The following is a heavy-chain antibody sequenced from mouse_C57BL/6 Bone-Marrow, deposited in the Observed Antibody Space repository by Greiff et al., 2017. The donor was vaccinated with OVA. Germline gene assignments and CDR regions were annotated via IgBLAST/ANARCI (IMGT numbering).Heavy chain of an antibody. CDR3: ASRGYSY. D-gene: IGHD2-3*01. V-gene: IGHV1-59*01. CDR2: IDPSDSYT. J-gene: IGHJ2*01. CDR1: GYTFTSYW. Sequence: QVQLQQPGAELVRPGPSVKLSCKASGYTFTSYWMHWVKQRPGQGLEWIGVIDPSDSYTNYNQKFKGKATLTVDTSSSTAYMQLSSLTSEDSAVYYCASRGYSYWGQGTTLTVSS.